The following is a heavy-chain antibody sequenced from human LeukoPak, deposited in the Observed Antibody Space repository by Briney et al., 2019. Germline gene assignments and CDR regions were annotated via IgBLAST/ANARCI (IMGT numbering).Heavy chain of an antibody. D-gene: IGHD1-26*01. CDR1: GFTFSSYG. J-gene: IGHJ4*02. V-gene: IGHV3-30*03. CDR3: AILARDAFVTGATTYYFDY. CDR2: ISYDGSNK. Sequence: PGGSLRLSCAASGFTFSSYGMHWVRQAPGKGLEWVAAISYDGSNKYYADSVKGRFTISRDNSKNTLYLQMNSLRAEDTAVYYCAILARDAFVTGATTYYFDYWGQGTLVTVSS.